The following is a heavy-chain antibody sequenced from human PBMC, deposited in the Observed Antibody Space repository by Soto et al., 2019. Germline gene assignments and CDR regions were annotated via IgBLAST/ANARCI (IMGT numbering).Heavy chain of an antibody. J-gene: IGHJ4*02. Sequence: SETLSLTCTVSGGSISSGDYYWSWIRQPPGKGLEWIGYIYYSGSTYYNPSLKSRVTISVDTSKNQFSLKLSSVTAADTAVYYCARALTPSRGYSSGQRFDYRGQGTLVTVSS. D-gene: IGHD5-18*01. CDR1: GGSISSGDYY. CDR2: IYYSGST. CDR3: ARALTPSRGYSSGQRFDY. V-gene: IGHV4-30-4*01.